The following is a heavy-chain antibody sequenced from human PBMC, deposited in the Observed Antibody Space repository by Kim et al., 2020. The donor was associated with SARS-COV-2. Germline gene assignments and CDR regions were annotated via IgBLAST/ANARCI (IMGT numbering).Heavy chain of an antibody. CDR3: VRWVTVGLLNYFDH. V-gene: IGHV3-64D*06. D-gene: IGHD1-26*01. CDR2: ITTDGGRT. Sequence: GGSLRLSCSASGFTFSSYDLHWVRQAPGKGLEYVSAITTDGGRTYYADSVKGRFTLSRDNSRDTLYLQMSSLRAEDTAVYHCVRWVTVGLLNYFDHWGQGTLVTVSS. J-gene: IGHJ4*02. CDR1: GFTFSSYD.